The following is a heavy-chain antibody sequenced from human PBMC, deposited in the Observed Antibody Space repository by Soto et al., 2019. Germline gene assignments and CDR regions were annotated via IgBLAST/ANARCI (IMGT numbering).Heavy chain of an antibody. CDR2: TYSGGTT. CDR1: GFTVRNNY. V-gene: IGHV3-66*01. CDR3: VRGLQLHRKPFDC. D-gene: IGHD2-2*01. Sequence: GGSLRLSCAASGFTVRNNYMSWVRQAPGKGLEWVSLTYSGGTTDYADSVKGRFTISRDNSKNTLYLQMNSLRAEDTAVYYCVRGLQLHRKPFDCWSQGTLVTVSS. J-gene: IGHJ4*01.